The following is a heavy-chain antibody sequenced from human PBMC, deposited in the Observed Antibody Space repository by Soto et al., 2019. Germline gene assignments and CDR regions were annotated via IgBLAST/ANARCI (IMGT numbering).Heavy chain of an antibody. CDR3: ARVVAAPRVLDY. CDR1: DGSISRSTFY. V-gene: IGHV4-39*02. Sequence: PSETLSLTCTVSDGSISRSTFYWGWIRQPPGKGLEWIGSVHYTGSTYYNPSLKSRVTMSVDSSKNHLSLKVSSVTAADTAVYYCARVVAAPRVLDYWGQGTLVSVSS. CDR2: VHYTGST. J-gene: IGHJ4*02. D-gene: IGHD6-6*01.